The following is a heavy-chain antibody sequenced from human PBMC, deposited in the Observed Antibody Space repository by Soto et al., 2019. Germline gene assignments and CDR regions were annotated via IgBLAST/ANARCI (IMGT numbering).Heavy chain of an antibody. V-gene: IGHV1-69*04. CDR2: IIPILGIA. J-gene: IGHJ5*02. CDR1: GGTFSSYT. Sequence: SVKVSCKASGGTFSSYTISWVRQAPGQGLEWMGRIIPILGIANYAQKFQGRVTITADKSTSTAYMELSSLRSEDTAVYYCARDTDGVYGSGRVSWFDPWGQGTLVTVSS. CDR3: ARDTDGVYGSGRVSWFDP. D-gene: IGHD3-10*01.